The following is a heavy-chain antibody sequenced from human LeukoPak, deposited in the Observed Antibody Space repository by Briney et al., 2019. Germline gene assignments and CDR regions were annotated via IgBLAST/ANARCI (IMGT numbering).Heavy chain of an antibody. CDR2: ISSSGSTI. CDR1: GFTFSDYY. D-gene: IGHD3-22*01. Sequence: AGGSLRLSCAASGFTFSDYYMSWIRQAPGKGLEWVSYISSSGSTIYYADSVKGRFTISRDNSKNTLYLQMNSLRAEDTAVYYCAKLSITMIVDQTEYYFDYWGQGTLVTVSS. V-gene: IGHV3-11*04. J-gene: IGHJ4*02. CDR3: AKLSITMIVDQTEYYFDY.